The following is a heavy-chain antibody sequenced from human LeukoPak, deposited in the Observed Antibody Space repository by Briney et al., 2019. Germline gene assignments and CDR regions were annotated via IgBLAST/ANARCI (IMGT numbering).Heavy chain of an antibody. CDR1: GYTFTSYD. D-gene: IGHD3-10*01. J-gene: IGHJ4*02. V-gene: IGHV1-8*01. Sequence: ASVKVSCKASGYTFTSYDINWVRQATGQGLEWMGWMNPNSGDTGYVQKFQGRVTMTRDTSISTAYMDLSSPRSEDTAVYYCARGGFGSGSYSDYWGQGTLVTVSS. CDR3: ARGGFGSGSYSDY. CDR2: MNPNSGDT.